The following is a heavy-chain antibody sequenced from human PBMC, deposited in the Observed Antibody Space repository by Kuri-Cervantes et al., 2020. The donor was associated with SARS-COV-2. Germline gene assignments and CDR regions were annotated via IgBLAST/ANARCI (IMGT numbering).Heavy chain of an antibody. CDR1: GYTFTSYG. Sequence: ASVKVSCKASGYTFTSYGISWVRQAPGQGLEWMGIINPSGGSTSYAQKFQGRVTMTRDTSTSTVYMELSSLRSEDTAVYYCARERPSVVVPAAIFQGPYYYYYMDVWGKGTTVTVSS. V-gene: IGHV1-46*03. CDR3: ARERPSVVVPAAIFQGPYYYYYMDV. D-gene: IGHD2-2*02. J-gene: IGHJ6*03. CDR2: INPSGGST.